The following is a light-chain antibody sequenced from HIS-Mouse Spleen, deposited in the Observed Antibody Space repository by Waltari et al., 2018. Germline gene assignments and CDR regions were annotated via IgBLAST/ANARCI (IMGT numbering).Light chain of an antibody. CDR2: EDS. CDR1: ALPKKY. Sequence: SYELTQPPSVSVSPGQTARITCSGDALPKKYAYWYQQESGQAPVLVIYEDSKRPSGIPERFYGSSSGTMATLTISGAQVEDAADYYCYSTDSSGNHRVFGGGTKLTVL. V-gene: IGLV3-10*01. CDR3: YSTDSSGNHRV. J-gene: IGLJ2*01.